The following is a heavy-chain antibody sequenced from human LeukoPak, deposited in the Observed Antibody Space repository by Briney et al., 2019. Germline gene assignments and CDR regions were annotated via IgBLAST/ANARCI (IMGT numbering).Heavy chain of an antibody. Sequence: SETLSLTCTVSGGSISSSSYYWGWIRQPPGKGLEWIGSIYYSGSTYYNPSLKSRVTISVDTSKNQFSLKLSSVTAADSAVYYCARKSSWFDPWGQGTLVTVSS. CDR2: IYYSGST. CDR3: ARKSSWFDP. V-gene: IGHV4-39*01. CDR1: GGSISSSSYY. D-gene: IGHD6-13*01. J-gene: IGHJ5*02.